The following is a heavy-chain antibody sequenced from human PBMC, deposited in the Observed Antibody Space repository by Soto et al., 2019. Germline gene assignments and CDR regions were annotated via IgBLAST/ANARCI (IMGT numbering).Heavy chain of an antibody. D-gene: IGHD3-3*01. V-gene: IGHV1-2*02. Sequence: ASVKVSCKASGYTFTGYYMHGVRQAPGQGLEWMGWINPNSGGTNYAQKFQGRVTMTRDTSISTAYMELSRLRSDDTAVYYCAGGGITIFGVVSIYYYYYGMDVWRQGTTVTSP. CDR3: AGGGITIFGVVSIYYYYYGMDV. CDR1: GYTFTGYY. J-gene: IGHJ6*02. CDR2: INPNSGGT.